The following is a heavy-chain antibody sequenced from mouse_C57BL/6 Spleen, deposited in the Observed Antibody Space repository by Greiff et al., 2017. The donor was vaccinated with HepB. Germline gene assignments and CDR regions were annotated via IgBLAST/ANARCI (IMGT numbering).Heavy chain of an antibody. J-gene: IGHJ3*01. Sequence: VQLQQPGAELVKPGASVKLSCKASGYTFTSYWMHWVKQRPGQGLEWIGMIHPNSGSTKYNEKFKSKATLTVDKSSSTAYMQLSSLTSEDSAVYYCARGYAWFAYWGQGTLVTVSA. V-gene: IGHV1-64*01. CDR2: IHPNSGST. CDR3: ARGYAWFAY. CDR1: GYTFTSYW. D-gene: IGHD1-1*02.